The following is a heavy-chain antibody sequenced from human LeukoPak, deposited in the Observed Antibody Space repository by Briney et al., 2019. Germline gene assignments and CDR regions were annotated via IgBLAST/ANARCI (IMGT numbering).Heavy chain of an antibody. J-gene: IGHJ2*01. V-gene: IGHV1-18*01. D-gene: IGHD6-25*01. Sequence: GASVKVSCKASGYIFTSHGLSWVRQAPGQGLEWMGWINIYKGNTNYAQKVQGRGTMTTDTSTSTAYMELRSLRSDDTAVYYCARNSSGWYGYFDLWGRGTLVTVSS. CDR2: INIYKGNT. CDR3: ARNSSGWYGYFDL. CDR1: GYIFTSHG.